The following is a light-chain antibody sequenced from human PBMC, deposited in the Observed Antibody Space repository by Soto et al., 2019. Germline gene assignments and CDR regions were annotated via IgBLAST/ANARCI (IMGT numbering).Light chain of an antibody. J-gene: IGKJ4*01. Sequence: EIVLTQSPGTLSLSPGDRATLSCRASQSVGSGYLTWYQQRPGQAPRLLIFGASSRATGIPDRFSGSGSGTDFTLTISRLEPEDFAVYYCHQYGSPHVTFVGGTKVEIK. CDR1: QSVGSGY. V-gene: IGKV3-20*01. CDR3: HQYGSPHVT. CDR2: GAS.